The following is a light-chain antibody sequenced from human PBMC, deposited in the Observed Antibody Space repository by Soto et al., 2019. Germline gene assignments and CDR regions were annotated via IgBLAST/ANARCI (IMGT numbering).Light chain of an antibody. V-gene: IGKV3-11*01. Sequence: EIVLTQSPATLSLSPGERATLSCRASQSVGSYLAWYQQKPGQAPRLLIYATSNRATGIPGRFSGSGSGTGFTLTISSLEPEDFAVYYCQQRTNWLFTFGPGTKVDIK. CDR1: QSVGSY. J-gene: IGKJ3*01. CDR2: ATS. CDR3: QQRTNWLFT.